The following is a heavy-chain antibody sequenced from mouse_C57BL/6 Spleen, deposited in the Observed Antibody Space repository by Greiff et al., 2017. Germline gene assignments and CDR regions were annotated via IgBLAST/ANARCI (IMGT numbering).Heavy chain of an antibody. CDR3: ARSGDYDRFAY. D-gene: IGHD2-4*01. CDR2: IYPGDGDT. V-gene: IGHV1-80*01. Sequence: VKVVESGAELVKPGASVKISCKASGYAFSSYWMNWVKQRPGKGLEWIGQIYPGDGDTNYNGKFKGKATLTADKSSSTAYMQLSSLTSEDSAVYFCARSGDYDRFAYWGQGTLVTVSA. J-gene: IGHJ3*01. CDR1: GYAFSSYW.